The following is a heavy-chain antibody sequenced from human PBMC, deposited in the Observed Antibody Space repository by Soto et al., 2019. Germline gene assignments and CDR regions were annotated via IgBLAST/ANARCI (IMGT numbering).Heavy chain of an antibody. J-gene: IGHJ4*02. CDR2: IWYDGSQK. D-gene: IGHD2-2*01. CDR3: AGDGLGYTTSHFLDY. Sequence: QVQLVESGGGVVQPGRSLRLSCAASGFSFSSYGMHWVRQAPGKGLEWVAVIWYDGSQKYLADSVKGRFTISRDNSKNTLFLQLNRLRAEDRAVELCAGDGLGYTTSHFLDYWGQGTLVVVSS. V-gene: IGHV3-33*01. CDR1: GFSFSSYG.